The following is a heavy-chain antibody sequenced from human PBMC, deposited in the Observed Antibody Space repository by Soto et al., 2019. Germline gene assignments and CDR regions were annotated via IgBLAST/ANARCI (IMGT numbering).Heavy chain of an antibody. CDR1: GYTFTSYD. CDR3: ARGLSYYDFWSGYPYYFDY. J-gene: IGHJ4*02. CDR2: MNPNSGNT. V-gene: IGHV1-8*01. D-gene: IGHD3-3*01. Sequence: ASVKVSCKASGYTFTSYDINWVGQATGQGLEWMGWMNPNSGNTGYAQKFQGRVTMTRNTSISTAYMELSSLRSEDTAVYYCARGLSYYDFWSGYPYYFDYWGQGTLVTVSS.